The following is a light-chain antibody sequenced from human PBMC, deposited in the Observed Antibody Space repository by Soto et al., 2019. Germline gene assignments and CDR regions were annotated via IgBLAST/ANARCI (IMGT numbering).Light chain of an antibody. V-gene: IGKV3-15*01. CDR1: QTVASN. J-gene: IGKJ2*01. CDR3: QQYHNCPPHYT. CDR2: GAS. Sequence: EIVMTQSPASLSVSPGAGATLSCRASQTVASNLAWYQQKPGQGPRLLIHGASTRAAGVPARFSGSGSGTDFTLTISSLQSEDFAVYYCQQYHNCPPHYTCGQGTKLQIK.